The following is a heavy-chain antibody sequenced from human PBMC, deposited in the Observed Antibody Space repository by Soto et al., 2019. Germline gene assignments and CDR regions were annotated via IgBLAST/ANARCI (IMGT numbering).Heavy chain of an antibody. Sequence: LSLTCSVSGGSISSGDYYWNWIRQPPGKGLEWIGHIYYTGSTIYNPSLKSRVTISIDTSKSQFSLRLSSVTAADTAVYYCARDLRGYPYCYYGMDVWGQGTTVTVSS. CDR1: GGSISSGDYY. CDR3: ARDLRGYPYCYYGMDV. J-gene: IGHJ6*02. D-gene: IGHD5-18*01. V-gene: IGHV4-61*08. CDR2: IYYTGST.